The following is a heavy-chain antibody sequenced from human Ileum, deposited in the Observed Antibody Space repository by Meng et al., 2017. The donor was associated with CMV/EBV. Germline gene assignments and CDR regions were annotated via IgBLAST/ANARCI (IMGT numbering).Heavy chain of an antibody. D-gene: IGHD3-3*01. CDR2: IRYDGSNK. CDR3: ANDLRGRTIFVTDYYYYGMDV. J-gene: IGHJ6*02. CDR1: GFTFSSYG. V-gene: IGHV3-30*02. Sequence: GESLKISCAASGFTFSSYGMHWVRQAPGKGLEWVAFIRYDGSNKYYADSVKGRFTISRDNSKNTLYLQMNSLRAEDTAVYYCANDLRGRTIFVTDYYYYGMDVWGQGTTVTVSS.